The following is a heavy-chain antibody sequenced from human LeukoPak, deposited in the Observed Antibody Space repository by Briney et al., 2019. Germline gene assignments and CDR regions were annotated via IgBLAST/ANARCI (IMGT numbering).Heavy chain of an antibody. V-gene: IGHV3-64D*06. CDR3: VPKGTEGY. CDR1: GFTFSSYA. Sequence: GGSLRLSCSASGFTFSSYAMHWVRQAPGLGLEYVSAISPNGGSTYYADSVKGRFSISRDNSKNTLYLQMSSLRAEDTAVYYCVPKGTEGYWGQGTLVTVSS. J-gene: IGHJ4*02. CDR2: ISPNGGST.